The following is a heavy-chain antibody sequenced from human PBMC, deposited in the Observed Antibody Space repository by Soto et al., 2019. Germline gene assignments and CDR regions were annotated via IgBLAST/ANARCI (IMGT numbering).Heavy chain of an antibody. CDR1: GGSFSGYY. CDR3: ARGGGSSWYYLDY. D-gene: IGHD6-13*01. CDR2: INHSGST. V-gene: IGHV4-34*01. Sequence: SETLSLTCAVYGGSFSGYYWSWIRQPPGKGLEWIGEINHSGSTNYNPSLKSRVTISVDTSKNQFSLKLSSVTAADTAVYYGARGGGSSWYYLDYWGQGTLVTVSS. J-gene: IGHJ4*02.